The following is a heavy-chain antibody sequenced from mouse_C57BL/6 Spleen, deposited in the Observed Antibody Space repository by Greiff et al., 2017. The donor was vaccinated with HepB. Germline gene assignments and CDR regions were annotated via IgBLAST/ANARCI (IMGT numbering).Heavy chain of an antibody. J-gene: IGHJ4*01. CDR1: GFSFTSYG. CDR3: AKNSDYGSSFYAMDY. D-gene: IGHD1-1*01. Sequence: VKLVESGPGLVQPSQRLSITCTVSGFSFTSYGVHWVRQPPGKGLEWLGVIWSGGSTDYNAAFISRLSISKDNSKSQVFFKMNRLQADDTAIYYCAKNSDYGSSFYAMDYWGQGTSVTVSS. CDR2: IWSGGST. V-gene: IGHV2-4*01.